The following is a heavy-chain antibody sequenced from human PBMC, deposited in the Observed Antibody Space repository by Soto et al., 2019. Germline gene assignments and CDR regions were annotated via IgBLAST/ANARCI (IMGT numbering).Heavy chain of an antibody. V-gene: IGHV4-31*03. CDR1: GGSISSGGYY. CDR3: AGGKWELLPPYFDY. D-gene: IGHD1-26*01. Sequence: PSETLSLTCTVSGGSISSGGYYWSWIRQHPGKGLEWIGYIYYSGSTYYNPSLKGRVTISVDTSKNQFSLKLSSVTAADTAVYYCAGGKWELLPPYFDYWGQGTLVTVSS. CDR2: IYYSGST. J-gene: IGHJ4*02.